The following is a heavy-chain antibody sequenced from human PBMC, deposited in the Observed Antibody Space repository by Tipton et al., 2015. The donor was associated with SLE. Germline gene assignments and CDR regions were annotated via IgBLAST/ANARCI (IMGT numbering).Heavy chain of an antibody. CDR2: INHSGST. V-gene: IGHV4-34*01. Sequence: TLSLTCAVYGGSFRGYYWSWIRQPPGKGLEWIGEINHSGSTNYNPSLKSRVTISVDTSKNQFSLKLSSVTAADTAVYYCASGYSGYLDYWGQGTLVTVSS. D-gene: IGHD5-12*01. J-gene: IGHJ4*02. CDR1: GGSFRGYY. CDR3: ASGYSGYLDY.